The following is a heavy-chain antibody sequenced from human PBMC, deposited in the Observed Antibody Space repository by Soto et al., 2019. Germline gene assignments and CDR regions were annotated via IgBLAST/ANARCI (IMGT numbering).Heavy chain of an antibody. CDR3: ARALSVAAVDY. V-gene: IGHV1-18*01. Sequence: QVQLVQSGAEVKKPGASVKVSCKASGYTFTSYGLSWVRQAPGQGLEWMGWISAYNGNTKYAQKLQGRVTMTTDTSTRTASMELRSLSSDDTAVYYCARALSVAAVDYWGQGTLVTVSS. CDR1: GYTFTSYG. CDR2: ISAYNGNT. J-gene: IGHJ4*02. D-gene: IGHD1-26*01.